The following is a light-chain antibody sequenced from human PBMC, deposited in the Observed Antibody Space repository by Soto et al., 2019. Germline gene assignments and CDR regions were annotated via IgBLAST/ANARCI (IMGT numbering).Light chain of an antibody. CDR3: LKYNVYPLS. CDR1: QNINRW. CDR2: KAS. Sequence: DIQMTQSPSTLSASVGDRVTITCRARQNINRWLAWYQQRPGKAPNLLIHKASTLEVGVPSRFSGSASGTEFPLTISSPPPDDFAVYFCLKYNVYPLSFGGGTKVEIK. J-gene: IGKJ4*01. V-gene: IGKV1-5*03.